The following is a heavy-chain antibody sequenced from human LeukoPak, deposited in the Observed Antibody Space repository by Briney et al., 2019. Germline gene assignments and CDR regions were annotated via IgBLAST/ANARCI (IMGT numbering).Heavy chain of an antibody. CDR2: ISGSSGST. V-gene: IGHV3-23*01. J-gene: IGHJ3*01. CDR3: AKASVKGTVTTFLRN. Sequence: GGSLRLSCAASGFTFSSYAMSWVRQAPGKGLEWVSAISGSSGSTYYADSVKGRFTISRDNSKNTLYLQMNSLRAEDTAVYYCAKASVKGTVTTFLRNWGQGTMVTVSS. D-gene: IGHD4-17*01. CDR1: GFTFSSYA.